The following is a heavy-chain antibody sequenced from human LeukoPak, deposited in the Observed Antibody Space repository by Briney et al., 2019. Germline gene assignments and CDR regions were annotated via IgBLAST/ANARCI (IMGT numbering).Heavy chain of an antibody. D-gene: IGHD3-22*01. Sequence: PSETLSLTCTVSGDSIGSNNYYWGWIRQPPGKGLEWIGSIYDTGSTFYNPSLKSRVIISVDTSKNQFSLKLSSVTAADTAVYYCARDLLVVADYYYYYGMDVWGQGTTVTVSS. CDR1: GDSIGSNNYY. V-gene: IGHV4-39*02. J-gene: IGHJ6*02. CDR3: ARDLLVVADYYYYYGMDV. CDR2: IYDTGST.